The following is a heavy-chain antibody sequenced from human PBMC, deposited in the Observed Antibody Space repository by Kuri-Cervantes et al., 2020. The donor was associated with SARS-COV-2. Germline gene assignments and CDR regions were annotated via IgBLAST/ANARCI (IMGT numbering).Heavy chain of an antibody. CDR1: GFTFSSYG. CDR2: ISYDGGNK. Sequence: LSLTCAASGFTFSSYGMHWVRQAPGKGLEWVAVISYDGGNKYYADSVKGRFTISRDNSKNTLYLQMNSLRAEDTAVYYCAKSYDFWSGYYRPYYYYYGMDVWGQGTTVTVSS. D-gene: IGHD3-3*01. V-gene: IGHV3-30*18. J-gene: IGHJ6*02. CDR3: AKSYDFWSGYYRPYYYYYGMDV.